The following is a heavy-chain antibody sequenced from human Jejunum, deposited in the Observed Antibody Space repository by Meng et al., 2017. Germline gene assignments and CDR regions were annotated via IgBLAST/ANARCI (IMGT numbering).Heavy chain of an antibody. J-gene: IGHJ4*02. CDR3: ARDSWEGPVAKALFDY. V-gene: IGHV3-48*03. Sequence: GESLKISCAAPGFTFSSYEMNWVRQAPGKGLEWVSYISSSGSTIYYADSVKGRFTISRDNAKNSLYLQMNSLRAEDTTVYYCARDSWEGPVAKALFDYWGQGTLVTVSS. D-gene: IGHD1-26*01. CDR2: ISSSGSTI. CDR1: GFTFSSYE.